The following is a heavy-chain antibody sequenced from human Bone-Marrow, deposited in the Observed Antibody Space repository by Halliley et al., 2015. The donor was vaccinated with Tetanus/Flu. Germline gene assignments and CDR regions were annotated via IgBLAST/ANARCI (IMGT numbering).Heavy chain of an antibody. J-gene: IGHJ4*02. Sequence: IGYVFYRGATNYSPSLKSRVTISLDMSKNQFSLNLDSVIAADTATYYCARVTNFNYDHWGGFDYWGQGILVAVSS. V-gene: IGHV4-59*12. CDR3: ARVTNFNYDHWGGFDY. CDR2: VFYRGAT. D-gene: IGHD3-3*01.